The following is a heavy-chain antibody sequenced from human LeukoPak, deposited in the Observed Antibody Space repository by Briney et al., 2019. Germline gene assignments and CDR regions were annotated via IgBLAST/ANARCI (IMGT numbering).Heavy chain of an antibody. D-gene: IGHD3-10*01. CDR2: ISSSGSTI. CDR1: GFTFSDYY. V-gene: IGHV3-11*01. J-gene: IGHJ6*02. CDR3: ARDAAYYYGSGTYYGMDV. Sequence: GGSLRLSCAASGFTFSDYYMSWIRQAPGKGLEWASYISSSGSTIYYADSVKGRFTISRDNAKNSLYLQMNSLRAEDTAVYYCARDAAYYYGSGTYYGMDVWGQGTTVTVSS.